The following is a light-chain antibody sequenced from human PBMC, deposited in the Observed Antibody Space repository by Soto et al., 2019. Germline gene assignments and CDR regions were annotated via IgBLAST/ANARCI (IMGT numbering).Light chain of an antibody. CDR3: QKCGIAPFT. Sequence: DIQMTQSPSSLSASVGDRVTITCRASQSISTYLNWYQQKPGKAPKLLIYAASILQSGVPSRFSGSGSGTDFTLTISSLQPEDVATYYCQKCGIAPFTFGGGTKVDIK. CDR2: AAS. V-gene: IGKV1-39*01. J-gene: IGKJ4*01. CDR1: QSISTY.